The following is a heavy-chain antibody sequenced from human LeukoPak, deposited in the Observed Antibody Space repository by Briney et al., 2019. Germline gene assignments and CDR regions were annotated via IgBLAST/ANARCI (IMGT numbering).Heavy chain of an antibody. V-gene: IGHV4-38-2*02. J-gene: IGHJ3*02. CDR2: IYHSGST. CDR1: GYSISSGYY. D-gene: IGHD6-19*01. CDR3: ARDPSSGWIFDAFDI. Sequence: SETLSLTCTVSGYSISSGYYWGWIRQPPGKGLEWIGSIYHSGSTYYNPSLKSRVTISVDTSKNQFSLKLSSVTAADTAVYYCARDPSSGWIFDAFDIWGQGTMVTVSS.